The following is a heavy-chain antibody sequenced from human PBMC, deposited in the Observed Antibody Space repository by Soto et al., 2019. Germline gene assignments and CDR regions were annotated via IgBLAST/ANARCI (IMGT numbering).Heavy chain of an antibody. D-gene: IGHD5-12*01. V-gene: IGHV3-53*01. Sequence: DVQVVESGGGLIQPGGSLRLSCAVSGFSVTANDMRWVRQAPGKGLEWVSVIYSGGSTYYIDSVKGRFSISRDISKNTLYLQMNSLRAEDTAVYYCHGYGYWGQGTLVTVSS. CDR2: IYSGGST. CDR1: GFSVTAND. CDR3: HGYGY. J-gene: IGHJ4*02.